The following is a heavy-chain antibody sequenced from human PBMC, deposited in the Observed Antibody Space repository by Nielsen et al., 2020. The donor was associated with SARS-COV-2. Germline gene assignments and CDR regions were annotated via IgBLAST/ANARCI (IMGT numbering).Heavy chain of an antibody. CDR3: ARDPLGPFDY. CDR1: GFTFSSYS. CDR2: ISSSSSTI. Sequence: GESLKISCAASGFTFSSYSMNWVRQAPGKGLEWVSYISSSSSTIYYADSVKGRFTISRDNSKNTLYLQMNSLRAEDTAVYYCARDPLGPFDYWGQGTLVIVSS. D-gene: IGHD7-27*01. V-gene: IGHV3-48*01. J-gene: IGHJ4*02.